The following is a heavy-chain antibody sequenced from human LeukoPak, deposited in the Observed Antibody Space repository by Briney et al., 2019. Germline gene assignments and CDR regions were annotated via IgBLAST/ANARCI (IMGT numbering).Heavy chain of an antibody. CDR3: AREFVSGSTLRPYHYYYMDV. CDR2: ISAYNGNT. Sequence: ASVKVSCKASGYTFTSYGISWVRQAPGQGLEWMGWISAYNGNTNYAQKLQGRVTMTTDTSTSTAYMELRSLRSDDTAVYYCAREFVSGSTLRPYHYYYMDVWGKGTTVTVSS. J-gene: IGHJ6*03. V-gene: IGHV1-18*01. CDR1: GYTFTSYG. D-gene: IGHD6-19*01.